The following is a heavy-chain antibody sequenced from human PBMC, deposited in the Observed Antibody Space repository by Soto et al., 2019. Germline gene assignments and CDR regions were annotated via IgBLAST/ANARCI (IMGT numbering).Heavy chain of an antibody. D-gene: IGHD1-26*01. J-gene: IGHJ4*02. V-gene: IGHV3-48*02. CDR3: VREDILGARSFDY. Sequence: GGSLRLSCAASGFTFGAYSMNWVRQAPGKGLEWISYISSLGSPRYYAESVEGRFIISRNNAKKSLYLQMNSLRDEDTAVYFCVREDILGARSFDYWGQGTRVTVSS. CDR1: GFTFGAYS. CDR2: ISSLGSPR.